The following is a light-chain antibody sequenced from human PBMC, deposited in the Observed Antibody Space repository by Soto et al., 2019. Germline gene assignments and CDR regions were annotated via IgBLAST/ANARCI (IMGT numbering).Light chain of an antibody. J-gene: IGKJ4*01. Sequence: DIQMTPSPSSVSASVVDRVTITCRASQGIGDRLAWYQQRPGKVPQLVVYFASTLPSGVPSRFSASGSGAEFILTINSLQSEDFAVYYCQPYNNWPLTFGGGTKVDIK. CDR3: QPYNNWPLT. V-gene: IGKV1-12*01. CDR1: QGIGDR. CDR2: FAS.